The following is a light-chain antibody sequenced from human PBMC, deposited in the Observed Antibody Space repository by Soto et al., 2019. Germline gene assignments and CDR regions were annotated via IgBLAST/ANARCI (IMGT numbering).Light chain of an antibody. Sequence: EIVLTQSPGTLSLSPGERATLSCRASQSVSSSYLAWYKQKPGQAPRQLIYGASSRATGIPDRFSGSGSGTDFTLPITRLEPEDFAVYYGQLYSTSVGGGTRVEIK. CDR2: GAS. CDR3: QLYSTS. CDR1: QSVSSSY. J-gene: IGKJ4*01. V-gene: IGKV3-20*01.